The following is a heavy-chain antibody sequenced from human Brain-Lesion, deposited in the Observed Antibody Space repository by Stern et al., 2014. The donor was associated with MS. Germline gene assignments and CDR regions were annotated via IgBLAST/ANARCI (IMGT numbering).Heavy chain of an antibody. D-gene: IGHD4-17*01. V-gene: IGHV3-30*01. CDR2: ISYDGSDK. Sequence: VQLXXSGGGVVQPGRSLRLSCAASGFTFSYHAMHWVRQAPGKGLEWVALISYDGSDKNDADSVKGRFTISRDNSRNTLYLQMNSLRVDDTAVYYCARGGAVTTSXXXLDYWGQGILVTVS. CDR1: GFTFSYHA. CDR3: ARGGAVTTSXXXLDY. J-gene: IGHJ4*02.